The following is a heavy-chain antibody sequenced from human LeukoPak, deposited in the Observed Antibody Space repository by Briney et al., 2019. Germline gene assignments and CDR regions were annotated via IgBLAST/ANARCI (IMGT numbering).Heavy chain of an antibody. J-gene: IGHJ3*02. Sequence: SETLSLTCAVSGYSISSGYYWGWIRQPPGKGLEWIGSIYHSGSTYYNPSLKSRVTMSVDTSKNQFSLKLSSVTAADTAVYYCARHAEAFDIWGQGTMVTVSS. CDR1: GYSISSGYY. V-gene: IGHV4-38-2*01. D-gene: IGHD1-14*01. CDR2: IYHSGST. CDR3: ARHAEAFDI.